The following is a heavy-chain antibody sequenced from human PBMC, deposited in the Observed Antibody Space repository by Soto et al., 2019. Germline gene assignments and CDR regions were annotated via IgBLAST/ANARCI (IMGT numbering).Heavy chain of an antibody. J-gene: IGHJ6*02. V-gene: IGHV3-30*18. CDR2: ISYDGINK. CDR3: AKDTLYCSSTSCYNLNYYYYYYGMGV. D-gene: IGHD2-2*02. Sequence: GGSLRLSCAASGFTFSSYVMHWVRQAPGKGLEWVAVISYDGINKYYADSVKGRFTISRDNSKNTLYLQMNSLRAEDTAVYYCAKDTLYCSSTSCYNLNYYYYYYGMGVWGPGTTVTV. CDR1: GFTFSSYV.